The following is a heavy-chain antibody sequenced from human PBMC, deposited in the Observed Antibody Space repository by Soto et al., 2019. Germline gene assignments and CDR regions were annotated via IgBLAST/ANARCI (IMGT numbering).Heavy chain of an antibody. CDR1: GGSITTRYY. Sequence: SETLSLTCSVSGGSITTRYYWTWIRQPAGKGLEWIGFITSGGNTYYNPSLKGRVTISVDTSKRQSSLKLTSVTASDTALYYCAISERTNHGGFDLSGPGPLGTVFS. D-gene: IGHD2-8*01. CDR3: AISERTNHGGFDL. CDR2: ITSGGNT. V-gene: IGHV4-39*01. J-gene: IGHJ4*02.